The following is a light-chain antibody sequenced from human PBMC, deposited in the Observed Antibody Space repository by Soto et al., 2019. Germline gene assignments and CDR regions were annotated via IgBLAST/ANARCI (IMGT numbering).Light chain of an antibody. CDR3: QLYNTWPPIT. V-gene: IGKV3D-15*01. CDR1: QSVSSD. CDR2: DAS. Sequence: EIVMTQYTATLSVSPGERATLSCRASQSVSSDLAWYHQKPGQAPRLLIYDASNRATGIPARFSGSGSGTEFTLTISSLQSEDFAVYYCQLYNTWPPIT. J-gene: IGKJ5*01.